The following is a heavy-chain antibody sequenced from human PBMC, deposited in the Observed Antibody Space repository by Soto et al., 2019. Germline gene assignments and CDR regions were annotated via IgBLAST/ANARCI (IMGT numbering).Heavy chain of an antibody. D-gene: IGHD3-10*01. CDR2: IWYDGSNK. Sequence: QVQLVESGGGVVQPGRSLRLSCAASGFTFSSYGMHWVRQAPGKGLEWVAVIWYDGSNKYYADSVKGRFTISRDNSKNTLYLQMNSLRAEDTAVYYCARVPYYYGSSAFDIWGQGTMVTVSS. CDR3: ARVPYYYGSSAFDI. CDR1: GFTFSSYG. J-gene: IGHJ3*02. V-gene: IGHV3-33*01.